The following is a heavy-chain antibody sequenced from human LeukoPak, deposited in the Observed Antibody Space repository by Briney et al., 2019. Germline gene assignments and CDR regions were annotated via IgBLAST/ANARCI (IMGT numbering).Heavy chain of an antibody. J-gene: IGHJ6*03. Sequence: PSKTLSLTCTVSGGSISSSSYYWGWIRQPPGKGLEWIGSIYYSGSTYYNPSLKSRVTISLDTSKNQFSLKLSSVTAADTAVYYCARWRTLYDFWSGYHYYMDVWGKGTTVTVSS. CDR1: GGSISSSSYY. D-gene: IGHD3-3*01. CDR2: IYYSGST. V-gene: IGHV4-39*01. CDR3: ARWRTLYDFWSGYHYYMDV.